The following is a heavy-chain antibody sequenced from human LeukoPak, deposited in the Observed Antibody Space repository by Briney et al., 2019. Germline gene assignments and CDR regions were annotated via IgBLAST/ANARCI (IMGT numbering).Heavy chain of an antibody. Sequence: PSETLSLTCAVYGGSFSGYYWSWIRQPPGKGLEWIGEINHSGSTNYNPSLKSRVTISVDTSKNQFSLKLSSVTAADTAVYYCASRPHIVVVTAIRKYFQHWGQGTLVTVSS. CDR3: ASRPHIVVVTAIRKYFQH. CDR1: GGSFSGYY. V-gene: IGHV4-34*01. CDR2: INHSGST. J-gene: IGHJ1*01. D-gene: IGHD2-21*02.